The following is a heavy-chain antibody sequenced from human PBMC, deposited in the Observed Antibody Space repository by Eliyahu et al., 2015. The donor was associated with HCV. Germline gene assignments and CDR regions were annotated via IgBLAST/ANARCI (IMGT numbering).Heavy chain of an antibody. Sequence: EVQLVQSGPELKKPGESLLISCKVSGYRFTEHWITWVRQTPDKGLEWVGTIDPSDHYTNYNPSFRGHVTISGDKSFGAAYLQWRSLRASDTATYFCARTGLFCTDDTCMPEPKYGMDLWGQGTNVTVAS. CDR2: IDPSDHYT. J-gene: IGHJ6*02. D-gene: IGHD3/OR15-3a*01. V-gene: IGHV5-10-1*03. CDR3: ARTGLFCTDDTCMPEPKYGMDL. CDR1: GYRFTEHW.